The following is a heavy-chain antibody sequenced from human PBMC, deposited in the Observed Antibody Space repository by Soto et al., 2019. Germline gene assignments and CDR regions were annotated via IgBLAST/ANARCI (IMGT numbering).Heavy chain of an antibody. J-gene: IGHJ4*02. CDR1: GGSFKSGSYS. CDR2: VYHTGRT. D-gene: IGHD3-3*01. V-gene: IGHV4-61*01. CDR3: ARDFAYFDS. Sequence: SATLSLTCTVSGGSFKSGSYSWSWIRQPPGKGLEWIGYVYHTGRTSYNPSLKSRVSISMDTSKNQFSLNLDSVTAADTAVYFCARDFAYFDSWGQGTLVTVLL.